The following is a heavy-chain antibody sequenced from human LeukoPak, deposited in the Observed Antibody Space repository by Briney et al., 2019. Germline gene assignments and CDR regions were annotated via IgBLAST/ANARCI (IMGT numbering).Heavy chain of an antibody. Sequence: SVKVSCKASGGTFSSYAISWVRQAPGQGLEWMGRIIPIFGTANYAQKFQGRVTITTDESTSTAYMEPSSLRSEDTAVYYCARSVGSGYHDAFDIWGQGTMVTVSS. CDR3: ARSVGSGYHDAFDI. J-gene: IGHJ3*02. CDR1: GGTFSSYA. D-gene: IGHD3-22*01. V-gene: IGHV1-69*05. CDR2: IIPIFGTA.